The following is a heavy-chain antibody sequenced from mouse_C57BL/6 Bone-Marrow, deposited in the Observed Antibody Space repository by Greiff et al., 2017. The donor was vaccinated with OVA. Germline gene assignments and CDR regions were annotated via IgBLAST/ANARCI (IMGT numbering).Heavy chain of an antibody. J-gene: IGHJ1*03. Sequence: EVKVVESEGGLVQPGSSMKLSCTASGFTFSDYYMAWVRQVPEKGLEWVANINYDGSSTYYLDSLKSRFIISRDNAKNILYLQMSSLKSEDTATYYCAREQESKYFDVRGTGTTVTVSS. CDR3: AREQESKYFDV. CDR1: GFTFSDYY. V-gene: IGHV5-16*01. CDR2: INYDGSST.